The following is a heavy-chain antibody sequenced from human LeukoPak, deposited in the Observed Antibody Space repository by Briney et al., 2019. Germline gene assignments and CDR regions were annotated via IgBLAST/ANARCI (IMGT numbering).Heavy chain of an antibody. V-gene: IGHV4-39*01. CDR1: GGSISSSSYY. D-gene: IGHD6-19*01. Sequence: SQTLSLTCTVSGGSISSSSYYWGWIRQPPGKGLEWIGSIYYNGSTYYNPSLKSRVTISVDTSKNQFSLKLSSVTAADTAVYYCARLAVAATSHWGQGTLVTVSS. J-gene: IGHJ4*02. CDR3: ARLAVAATSH. CDR2: IYYNGST.